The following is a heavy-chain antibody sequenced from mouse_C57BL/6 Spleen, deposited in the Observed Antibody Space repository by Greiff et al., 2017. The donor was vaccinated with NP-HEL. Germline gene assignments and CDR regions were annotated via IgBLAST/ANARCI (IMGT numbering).Heavy chain of an antibody. CDR2: IYPRSGNT. V-gene: IGHV1-81*01. Sequence: QVQLKESGAELARPGASVKLSCKASGYTFTSYGISWVKQRTGQGLEWIGEIYPRSGNTYYNEKFKGKATLTADKSSSTAYMELRSLTSEDSAVYFCARRDSSGSGYWGQGTTLTVSS. CDR3: ARRDSSGSGY. D-gene: IGHD3-2*02. CDR1: GYTFTSYG. J-gene: IGHJ2*01.